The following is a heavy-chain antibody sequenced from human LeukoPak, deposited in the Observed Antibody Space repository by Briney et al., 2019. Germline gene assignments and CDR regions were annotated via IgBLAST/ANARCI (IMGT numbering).Heavy chain of an antibody. Sequence: GASLQISCKGSGSSFTSYWIGWGRQLPGKGLEGMGIIYPGDSDTRYSPSFQGQVTISADKSISTAYLQWSSLKASDTAMYYCARLSGSYEPVDYWGQGTLVTVSS. CDR1: GSSFTSYW. J-gene: IGHJ4*02. CDR2: IYPGDSDT. V-gene: IGHV5-51*01. CDR3: ARLSGSYEPVDY. D-gene: IGHD1-26*01.